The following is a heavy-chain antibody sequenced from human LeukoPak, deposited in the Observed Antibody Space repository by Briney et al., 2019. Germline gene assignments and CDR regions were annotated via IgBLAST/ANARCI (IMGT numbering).Heavy chain of an antibody. D-gene: IGHD3-10*01. CDR3: ARQERLGFGEDAFDI. CDR1: GGSISSGGYS. V-gene: IGHV4-30-2*01. Sequence: SETLSLTCAVSGGSISSGGYSWSWIRQPPGKGLEWIGYIYHSGSTYYNPSLKSRVTISVDTSKNQFSLKLSSVTAADTAVYYCARQERLGFGEDAFDIWGQGTMVTVSS. CDR2: IYHSGST. J-gene: IGHJ3*02.